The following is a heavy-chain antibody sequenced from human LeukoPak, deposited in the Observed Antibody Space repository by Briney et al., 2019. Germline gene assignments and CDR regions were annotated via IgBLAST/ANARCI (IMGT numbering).Heavy chain of an antibody. Sequence: GGSLRLSCAASAFTFSTYAMSWVRQAPGKGLEWVSTISNSDGSTYYADSVKGRFTISRDNSENTLYPHMNSLRAEDTAVYYCAKATGYLLWGQGTLVTVSS. CDR2: ISNSDGST. CDR1: AFTFSTYA. CDR3: AKATGYLL. J-gene: IGHJ4*02. V-gene: IGHV3-23*01. D-gene: IGHD1-14*01.